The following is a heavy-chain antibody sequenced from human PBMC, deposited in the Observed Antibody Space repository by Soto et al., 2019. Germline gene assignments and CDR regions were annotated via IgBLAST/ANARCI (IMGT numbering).Heavy chain of an antibody. CDR1: GGTFSSYA. D-gene: IGHD6-19*01. CDR3: ARDFVPGVVVPAASHGYSSGWYDY. V-gene: IGHV1-69*13. CDR2: IIPIFGTA. Sequence: GASVKVSCKASGGTFSSYAISWVRQAPGQGLEWMGGIIPIFGTANYAQKFQGRVTITADESTSTAYMELSSLRSEDTAVYYCARDFVPGVVVPAASHGYSSGWYDYWGQGTLVTVSS. J-gene: IGHJ4*02.